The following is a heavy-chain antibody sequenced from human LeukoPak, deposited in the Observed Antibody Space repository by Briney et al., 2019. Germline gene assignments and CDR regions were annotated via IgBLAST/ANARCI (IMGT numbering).Heavy chain of an antibody. J-gene: IGHJ4*02. CDR1: DFTFSSHW. Sequence: PGGSLSLSCAASDFTFSSHWMYWVRQAPGKGLVWVARLSGDGGTTRHADSVKGRFTISRDNAKNTLYLQMNSLGVEDTALYYCARGIASSRSDAIDLWGQGTLVADSS. CDR3: ARGIASSRSDAIDL. D-gene: IGHD6-13*01. CDR2: LSGDGGTT. V-gene: IGHV3-74*01.